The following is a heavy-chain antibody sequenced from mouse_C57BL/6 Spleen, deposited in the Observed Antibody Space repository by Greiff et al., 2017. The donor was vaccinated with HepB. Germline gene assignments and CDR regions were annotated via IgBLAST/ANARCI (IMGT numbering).Heavy chain of an antibody. CDR2: INPSTGGT. V-gene: IGHV1-42*01. CDR1: GYSFTGYY. J-gene: IGHJ3*01. CDR3: ASRWFAD. Sequence: VQLQQSGPELVKPGASVKISCKASGYSFTGYYMNWVKQSPEKSLEWIGEINPSTGGTTYNQKFKAKATLTVDKSSSTAYMQLKSLTSEDSAVYYCASRWFADWGQGTMVTVSA.